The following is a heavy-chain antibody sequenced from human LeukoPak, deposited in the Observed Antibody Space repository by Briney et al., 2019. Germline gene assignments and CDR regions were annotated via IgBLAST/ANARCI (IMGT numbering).Heavy chain of an antibody. Sequence: SETLSLTCTVSGGSISGYYWSWIRQPPGKGLEWIGEINHSGSTNYNPSLKSRVTISVDTSKNQFSLKLSSVTAADTAVYYCARKTVVNYYYYYYYMDVWGKGTTVTVSS. D-gene: IGHD4-23*01. J-gene: IGHJ6*03. CDR1: GGSISGYY. CDR3: ARKTVVNYYYYYYYMDV. CDR2: INHSGST. V-gene: IGHV4-34*01.